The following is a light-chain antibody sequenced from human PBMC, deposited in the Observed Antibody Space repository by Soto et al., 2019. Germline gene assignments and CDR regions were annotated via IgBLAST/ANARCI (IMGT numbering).Light chain of an antibody. Sequence: DIQMTQSPSSLSASVGDRVTITCQASQDISNYLNWYQQNPGKAPKLLIYDASNLETGVPSRCSGSGSGTDFTFTISSLQPEDIATYYCQQYDNLPRTFGQGTKLEIK. V-gene: IGKV1-33*01. CDR2: DAS. CDR3: QQYDNLPRT. J-gene: IGKJ2*01. CDR1: QDISNY.